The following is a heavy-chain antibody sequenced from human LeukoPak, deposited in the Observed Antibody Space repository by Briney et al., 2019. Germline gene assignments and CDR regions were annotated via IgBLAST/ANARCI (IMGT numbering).Heavy chain of an antibody. CDR2: IYYSGST. Sequence: PSETLSLTCTVSGGSISSSSYYWGWIRQPPGKGLEWLGSIYYSGSTYYNPSLKSRVTISVDTSKNQFSLKLSSVTAADTAVYYCARNYYGSGRTFDYWGQGTLVTVSS. D-gene: IGHD3-10*01. V-gene: IGHV4-39*07. CDR1: GGSISSSSYY. J-gene: IGHJ4*02. CDR3: ARNYYGSGRTFDY.